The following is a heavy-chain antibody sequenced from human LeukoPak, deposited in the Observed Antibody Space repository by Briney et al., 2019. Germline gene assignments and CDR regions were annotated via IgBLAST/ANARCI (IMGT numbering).Heavy chain of an antibody. CDR1: GGSFSGYY. CDR3: ASKPAYYDYVWVSYRYTPLHY. Sequence: SEALSLTCAVYGGSFSGYYWSWIRQPPGKGLEWIGEINHSGSTNYNPSLKSRVTISVDTSKNQFSLKLSSVTAADTAVYYCASKPAYYDYVWVSYRYTPLHYWGQGTLVTVSS. V-gene: IGHV4-34*01. CDR2: INHSGST. J-gene: IGHJ4*02. D-gene: IGHD3-16*02.